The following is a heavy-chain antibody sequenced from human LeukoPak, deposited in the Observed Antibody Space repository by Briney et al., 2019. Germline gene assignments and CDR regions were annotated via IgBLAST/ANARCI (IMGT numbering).Heavy chain of an antibody. CDR1: GGSVSSHY. CDR2: ISDSGST. Sequence: SETLSLTCTVSGGSVSSHYWSWIRQPPGKGLQWIGYISDSGSTNYNPSLKSRVTISVDTSKNQFSLKLNSVTAADTAVYYCARRRRIAAAGTDAFDIWGQGTMVTVSS. D-gene: IGHD6-13*01. V-gene: IGHV4-59*08. CDR3: ARRRRIAAAGTDAFDI. J-gene: IGHJ3*02.